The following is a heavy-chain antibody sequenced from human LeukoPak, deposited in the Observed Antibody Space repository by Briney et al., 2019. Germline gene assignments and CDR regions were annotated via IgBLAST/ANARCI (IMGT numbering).Heavy chain of an antibody. J-gene: IGHJ4*02. D-gene: IGHD3-9*01. Sequence: RRSLRLSRAASGSTFSSYAMSWVRQAPGKGLESVSGIRGSGGSTYYADSVKGRFTISRDNSKNTLYLQMNSLRAQDTAVYYCAKFYGGGNDIVTGYFPLDYWGQGTLVTVSS. CDR3: AKFYGGGNDIVTGYFPLDY. CDR2: IRGSGGST. CDR1: GSTFSSYA. V-gene: IGHV3-23*01.